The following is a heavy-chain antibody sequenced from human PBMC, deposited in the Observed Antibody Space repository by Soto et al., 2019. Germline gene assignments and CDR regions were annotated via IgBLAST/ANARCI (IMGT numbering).Heavy chain of an antibody. CDR1: GFTFTTYA. Sequence: GGSLRLSSAASGFTFTTYAMSWVRQAPGKGPQWVSSISGSGGSTYYADSVKGRFSISRDNSENTLYLQMNSLRAEDTAVYFCAKDLGPTGHCSGCFCYNDYWGHGT. CDR2: ISGSGGST. V-gene: IGHV3-23*01. D-gene: IGHD2-15*01. CDR3: AKDLGPTGHCSGCFCYNDY. J-gene: IGHJ4*01.